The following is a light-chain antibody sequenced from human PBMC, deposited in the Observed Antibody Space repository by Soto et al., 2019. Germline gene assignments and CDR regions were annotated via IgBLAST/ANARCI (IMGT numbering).Light chain of an antibody. CDR1: SSDVGGYNY. J-gene: IGLJ2*01. V-gene: IGLV2-8*01. CDR2: EVT. CDR3: ASYAGNNVI. Sequence: QSVLTQPPSASGSPGQSVAISCTGTSSDVGGYNYVSWFQQHPGKAPKLMIYEVTKRPSGVPYRFSCSKSGNTASLTVSGLQAEDEADYYCASYAGNNVIFGGGTKVTVL.